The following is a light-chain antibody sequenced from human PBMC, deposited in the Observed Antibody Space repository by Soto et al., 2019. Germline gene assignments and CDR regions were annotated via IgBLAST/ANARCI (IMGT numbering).Light chain of an antibody. CDR2: AAS. J-gene: IGKJ4*01. CDR3: QQSYSTPIT. CDR1: QPISNY. V-gene: IGKV1-39*01. Sequence: DIQMTQSPSSVSASVGDRVTITCRASQPISNYLNWYQHKPGQAPKLLIYAASTLQSGVPSRFSGGESGTDFTLTISNLQPDDFAIYYCQQSYSTPITFGGGSKVEIK.